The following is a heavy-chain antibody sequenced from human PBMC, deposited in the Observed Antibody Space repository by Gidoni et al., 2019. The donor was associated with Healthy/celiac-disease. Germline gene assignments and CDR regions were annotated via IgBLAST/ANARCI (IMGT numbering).Heavy chain of an antibody. CDR1: GFTFSSYD. V-gene: IGHV3-13*01. D-gene: IGHD2-2*02. Sequence: EVQLVESGGGLVQPGGSLRLSCAASGFTFSSYDMHLVRQATGKGLEWVSASGTAGDTYYPGSVKGRFTISRENAKNSLYLQMNSLRAGDTAVYYCARDRSSDCSSTSCYTGLGGYMDVWGKGTTVTVSS. CDR3: ARDRSSDCSSTSCYTGLGGYMDV. J-gene: IGHJ6*03. CDR2: SGTAGDT.